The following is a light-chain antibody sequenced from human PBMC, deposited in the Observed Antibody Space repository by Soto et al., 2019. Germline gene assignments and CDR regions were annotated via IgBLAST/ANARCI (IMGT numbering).Light chain of an antibody. CDR1: QSVSSSY. CDR3: QQYGSYRT. V-gene: IGKV3-20*01. J-gene: IGKJ1*01. CDR2: GAS. Sequence: EIVLTQSPGTLSLSPGERATLSCRASQSVSSSYLAWYQQKPGQAPRLLIYGASSRATGIPDRFSGSGSGTDFTLTNSRLEPEDFAVYYCQQYGSYRTFGQGTKVEIK.